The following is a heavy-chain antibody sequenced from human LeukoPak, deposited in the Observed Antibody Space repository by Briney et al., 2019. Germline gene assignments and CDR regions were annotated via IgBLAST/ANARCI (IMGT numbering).Heavy chain of an antibody. Sequence: SETLSLTCTVSGSSISRYYWSWLRQPPGKGLEWIGYIYHSGSTNYSPSLKSRVTISLDTSENQFSLNLSSVTAADTAVYYCARDRPYYFGSGSYYDGFDSWGQGTLVTVSS. CDR2: IYHSGST. D-gene: IGHD3-10*01. V-gene: IGHV4-59*01. J-gene: IGHJ4*02. CDR3: ARDRPYYFGSGSYYDGFDS. CDR1: GSSISRYY.